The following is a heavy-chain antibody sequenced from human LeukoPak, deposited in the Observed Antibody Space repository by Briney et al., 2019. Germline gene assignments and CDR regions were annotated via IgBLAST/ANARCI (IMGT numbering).Heavy chain of an antibody. Sequence: SETLSLTCAVSGVSISSGGYSWSWIRQPPGKGLEWIRYIYHSGRTYYNPSLDSRVTISVDTTNNQFFLMLSSVTAATPAVYYCGRGANSSYFDYWGQGTLVTVSS. CDR3: GRGANSSYFDY. V-gene: IGHV4-30-2*01. D-gene: IGHD4-11*01. J-gene: IGHJ4*02. CDR1: GVSISSGGYS. CDR2: IYHSGRT.